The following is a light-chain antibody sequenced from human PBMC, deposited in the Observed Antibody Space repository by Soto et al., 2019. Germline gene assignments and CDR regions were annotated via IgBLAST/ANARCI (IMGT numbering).Light chain of an antibody. CDR2: GAS. CDR1: QSVSSSY. V-gene: IGKV3-20*01. Sequence: EIVLAQAPGTRTFCPGERATASRRASQSVSSSYVTWYQQKPGQAPRLLIYGASSRATAIPDRFSGSGSGTDFTLTISRLEPEDFAVYYCQQYGSSPITFGQGTRLEIK. CDR3: QQYGSSPIT. J-gene: IGKJ5*01.